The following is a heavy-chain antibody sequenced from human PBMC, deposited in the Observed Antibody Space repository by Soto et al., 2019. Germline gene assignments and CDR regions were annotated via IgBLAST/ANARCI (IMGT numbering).Heavy chain of an antibody. Sequence: EVQLVESGGGLVQPGGSLRLSCAASGFSFSTYDMNWVRQAPGKGLEWVSYISGGSSRIFYADSVKGRFTISRDNAKNSLYLQMNSRRDEDTGVYYCARVIYGGWSTIKDYYYYAMDVWGQGTTVTVSS. V-gene: IGHV3-48*02. CDR2: ISGGSSRI. CDR1: GFSFSTYD. D-gene: IGHD5-12*01. J-gene: IGHJ6*02. CDR3: ARVIYGGWSTIKDYYYYAMDV.